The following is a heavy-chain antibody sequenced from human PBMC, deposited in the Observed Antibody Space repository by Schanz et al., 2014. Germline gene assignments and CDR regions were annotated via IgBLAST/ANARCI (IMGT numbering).Heavy chain of an antibody. Sequence: DVQLLESGGGLVQPGGSLRLSCAASGFTFNSYAMTWVRQAPGKGLEWVSSISHSGGSKYYADSVKGRFTISRDNSENTLYLQMNSLSADDTAVFYCAKGMGYCSRGTCYDYYYYGLDVWGQGTTVTVSS. V-gene: IGHV3-23*01. CDR2: ISHSGGSK. CDR3: AKGMGYCSRGTCYDYYYYGLDV. D-gene: IGHD2-15*01. CDR1: GFTFNSYA. J-gene: IGHJ6*02.